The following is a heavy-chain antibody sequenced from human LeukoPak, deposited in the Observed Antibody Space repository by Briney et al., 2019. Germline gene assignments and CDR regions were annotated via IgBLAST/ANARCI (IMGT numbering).Heavy chain of an antibody. CDR3: ARAGGSGWFDP. CDR2: INIDGST. CDR1: GFTFRNYW. V-gene: IGHV3-74*01. D-gene: IGHD3-10*01. J-gene: IGHJ5*02. Sequence: PGGSLRLSCAASGFTFRNYWMHWVRQAPGKGLVWVSRINIDGSTRYADSVEGRFTISRDNAKSTLYLQMNSLRAEDTAVYYCARAGGSGWFDPWGQGTLVTVSS.